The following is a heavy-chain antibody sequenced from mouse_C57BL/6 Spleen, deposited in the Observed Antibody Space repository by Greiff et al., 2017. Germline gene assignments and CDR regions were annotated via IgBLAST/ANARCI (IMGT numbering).Heavy chain of an antibody. CDR2: IDPEDGET. J-gene: IGHJ2*01. CDR1: GFTITDYY. V-gene: IGHV14-2*01. CDR3: ARDGTTVVATDNYCDY. D-gene: IGHD1-1*01. Sequence: VHVKQSGAELVKPGASVKLSCTASGFTITDYYMHWVKQRPEQGLEWIGRIDPEDGETKYAPKFQGKATITADTSSNTAYLQLSSLTSEDTAVYYCARDGTTVVATDNYCDYWGQGTTLTVSS.